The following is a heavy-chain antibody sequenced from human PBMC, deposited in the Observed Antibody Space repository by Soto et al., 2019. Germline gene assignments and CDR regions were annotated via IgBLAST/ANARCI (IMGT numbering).Heavy chain of an antibody. D-gene: IGHD2-2*01. Sequence: PGGSLRLSCAGSGFMFSSFAMTWVRQAPGKWLEWVSTTRSNGEHTYYADSVKRRFTVSRDNSKNTLFLEMSSLRAEDSAIYYCAKDSKSVSVSAARVYRMDVWGQGTTVTVSS. CDR2: TRSNGEHT. CDR1: GFMFSSFA. V-gene: IGHV3-23*01. CDR3: AKDSKSVSVSAARVYRMDV. J-gene: IGHJ6*02.